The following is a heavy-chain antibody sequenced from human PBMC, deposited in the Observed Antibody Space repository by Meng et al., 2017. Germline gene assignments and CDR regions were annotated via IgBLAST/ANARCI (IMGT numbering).Heavy chain of an antibody. CDR2: INHSGST. V-gene: IGHV4-34*01. CDR3: ARGRGSWGY. J-gene: IGHJ4*02. CDR1: GGSFSGYY. D-gene: IGHD3-16*01. Sequence: QVQVKQWGAGLLNPSETLSLTCAVYGGSFSGYYWSWIRQPPGKGLEWIGEINHSGSTNYNPSLKSRVTISVDTSKNQFSLKLSSVTAADTAVYYCARGRGSWGYWGQGTLVTVSS.